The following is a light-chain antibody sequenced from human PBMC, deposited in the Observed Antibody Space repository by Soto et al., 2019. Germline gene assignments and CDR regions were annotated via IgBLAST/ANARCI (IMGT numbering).Light chain of an antibody. CDR2: DAS. J-gene: IGKJ2*01. Sequence: DIQMTQSPSSLSASVGDRVTITCQASQDISNYLNWYKQKPGKAPKLLIYDASNLQTGVPSRFSGSGSGTDFTFTISSLLPEDIATYYCQQFYYLPYTFGQGTKLEI. CDR3: QQFYYLPYT. V-gene: IGKV1-33*01. CDR1: QDISNY.